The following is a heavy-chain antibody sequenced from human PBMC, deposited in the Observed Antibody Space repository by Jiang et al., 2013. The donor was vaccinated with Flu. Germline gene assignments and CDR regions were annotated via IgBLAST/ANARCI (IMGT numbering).Heavy chain of an antibody. J-gene: IGHJ4*02. V-gene: IGHV1-69*06. CDR1: GGIFNSPA. D-gene: IGHD2-21*02. CDR3: ARVMSCGGDCYYFDY. CDR2: IIPMSGTA. Sequence: SVKVVLQASGGIFNSPAIIWVRQAPGQGLKWMGGIIPMSGTANSAQNFQGRVTITADKPTNTVHMELSSLRPEDTAVYYCARVMSCGGDCYYFDYWGQGTLVTVSS.